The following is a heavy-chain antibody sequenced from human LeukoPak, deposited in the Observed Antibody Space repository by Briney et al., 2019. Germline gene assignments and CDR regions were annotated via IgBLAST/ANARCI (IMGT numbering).Heavy chain of an antibody. CDR2: INAGNGNT. CDR1: GYTFTSYA. Sequence: ASVKVSCKASGYTFTSYAMHWVRQAPGQRLEWMGWINAGNGNTKYSQKFQGRVTITRDTSASTAYMELSSLRSEGTAVYYCARDLLVATRPLHYWGQGTLVTVSS. D-gene: IGHD5-12*01. V-gene: IGHV1-3*01. CDR3: ARDLLVATRPLHY. J-gene: IGHJ4*02.